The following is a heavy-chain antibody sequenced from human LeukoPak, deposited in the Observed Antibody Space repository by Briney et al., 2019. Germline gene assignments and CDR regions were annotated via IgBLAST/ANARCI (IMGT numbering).Heavy chain of an antibody. V-gene: IGHV4-31*03. J-gene: IGHJ4*02. CDR1: GGSISSGGYY. D-gene: IGHD2-2*01. Sequence: PSQTLSLTCTVSGGSISSGGYYWSWIRQHPGKGLKWIGYIYYSGSTYYNPSLKSRVTISVDTSKNQFSLKLSSVTAADTAVYYCARGPGGQLLATLFDYWSQGTLVTVSS. CDR3: ARGPGGQLLATLFDY. CDR2: IYYSGST.